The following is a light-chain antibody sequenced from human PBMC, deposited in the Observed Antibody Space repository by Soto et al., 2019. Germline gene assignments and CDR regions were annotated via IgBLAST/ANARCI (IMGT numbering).Light chain of an antibody. CDR1: ESVSTN. CDR2: GAS. CDR3: QQYSIWRT. J-gene: IGKJ1*01. V-gene: IGKV3-15*01. Sequence: EIVLTQSPGTLSLSRGERATLSCRASESVSTNLAWYQQKAGQAPRLLIYGASTRATGIPARFSGSGSGTEFTLTISSLQSEDFAVYYCQQYSIWRTFGQGTKVDIK.